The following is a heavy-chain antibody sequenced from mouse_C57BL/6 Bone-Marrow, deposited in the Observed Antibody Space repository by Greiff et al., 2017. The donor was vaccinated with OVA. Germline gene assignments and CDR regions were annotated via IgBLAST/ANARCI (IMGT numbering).Heavy chain of an antibody. D-gene: IGHD2-5*01. J-gene: IGHJ4*01. CDR1: GYTFTSYW. CDR2: IHPSDSET. V-gene: IGHV1-74*01. Sequence: VQLQQPGAELVKPGASVKVSCKASGYTFTSYWMHWVKQRPGQGLEWIGRIHPSDSETNYNQKFKGKATLPVDKSSSTAYMQLSSLTSEDSAVYYCAPTLYYSNDYYAMDYWDQGTSVTVSS. CDR3: APTLYYSNDYYAMDY.